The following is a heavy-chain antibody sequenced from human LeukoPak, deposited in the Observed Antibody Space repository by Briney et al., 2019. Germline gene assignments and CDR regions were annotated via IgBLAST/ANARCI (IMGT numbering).Heavy chain of an antibody. CDR1: GYTFTSYG. D-gene: IGHD3-3*01. V-gene: IGHV1-18*01. CDR2: ISAYNGNT. CDR3: ARDPSITIFGVAGVGYMDV. J-gene: IGHJ6*03. Sequence: ASVKVSYKASGYTFTSYGISWVRQAPGQGLEWMGWISAYNGNTNYAQKLQGRVTMTTDTSTSTAYMELRSLRSDDTAVYYCARDPSITIFGVAGVGYMDVWGKGTPVTVSS.